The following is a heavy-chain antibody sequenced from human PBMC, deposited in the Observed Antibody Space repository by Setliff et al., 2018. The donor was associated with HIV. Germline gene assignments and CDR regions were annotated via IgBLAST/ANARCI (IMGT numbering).Heavy chain of an antibody. Sequence: PGGSLRLSCAASGFTFSSFGMHWVRQAPGKGLEWVSSISSTSTYIYYADSVKGRFTISRDDAKNSLYLQMNSLRAEDTAVYYCARPHSRSYQHAFDIWGPGTMVTVSS. CDR1: GFTFSSFG. J-gene: IGHJ3*02. D-gene: IGHD6-13*01. CDR2: ISSTSTYI. CDR3: ARPHSRSYQHAFDI. V-gene: IGHV3-21*06.